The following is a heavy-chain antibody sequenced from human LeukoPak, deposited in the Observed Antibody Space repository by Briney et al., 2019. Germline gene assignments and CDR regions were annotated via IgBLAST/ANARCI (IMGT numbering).Heavy chain of an antibody. CDR1: GFTFSSYE. CDR3: ARDRYVVLPAAMGPLNYYYYGMDV. Sequence: GGSLRLSCAASGFTFSSYEMNWVRQAPGKGLEWVSYISSSGSTIYYADSVKGRFTISRDNAKNSLYLQMNSLRAEDTAVYYCARDRYVVLPAAMGPLNYYYYGMDVWGKGTTVTVSS. J-gene: IGHJ6*04. CDR2: ISSSGSTI. V-gene: IGHV3-48*03. D-gene: IGHD2-2*01.